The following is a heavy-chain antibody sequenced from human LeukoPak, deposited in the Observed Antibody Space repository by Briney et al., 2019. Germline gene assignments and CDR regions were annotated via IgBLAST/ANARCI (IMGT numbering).Heavy chain of an antibody. D-gene: IGHD6-13*01. CDR3: ARVGAGAVYYFDY. Sequence: PGGSLRLSCAASGFTFSSYWMSWVRQAPGKGLEWVANIKQDGSEKYYVDSVKGRFTISRDNAKNSLYLQMNSLRAENTAVYYCARVGAGAVYYFDYWGQGTLVTVSS. V-gene: IGHV3-7*01. CDR2: IKQDGSEK. J-gene: IGHJ4*02. CDR1: GFTFSSYW.